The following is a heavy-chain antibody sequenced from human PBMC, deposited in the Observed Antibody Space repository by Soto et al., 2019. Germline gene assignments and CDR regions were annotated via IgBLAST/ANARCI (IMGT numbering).Heavy chain of an antibody. CDR3: ARGGVSGSSWPDY. CDR2: IIPILGIA. J-gene: IGHJ4*02. Sequence: QVQLVQSGAEVKKPGSSVKVSCKASGGTFSSYTISWVRQAPGQGLEWMGRIIPILGIANYAQKFQGRVTITADKSTSAAYMELSSLRSEDTAVYYCARGGVSGSSWPDYWGQGTLVTVSS. CDR1: GGTFSSYT. V-gene: IGHV1-69*02. D-gene: IGHD6-13*01.